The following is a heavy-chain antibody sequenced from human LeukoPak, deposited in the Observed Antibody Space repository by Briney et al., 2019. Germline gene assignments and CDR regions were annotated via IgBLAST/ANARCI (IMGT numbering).Heavy chain of an antibody. J-gene: IGHJ4*02. Sequence: PGGSLRLSCAASGFTFSSYGMHWVRQAPGKGLEWVAFIRYDGNNKYYADSVKGRFTISRDNSKNTLYLQMNSLRAEDTAVYYCAKDSCSSTSCYWDYWGQGTLVTVSS. V-gene: IGHV3-30*02. CDR1: GFTFSSYG. CDR3: AKDSCSSTSCYWDY. D-gene: IGHD2-2*01. CDR2: IRYDGNNK.